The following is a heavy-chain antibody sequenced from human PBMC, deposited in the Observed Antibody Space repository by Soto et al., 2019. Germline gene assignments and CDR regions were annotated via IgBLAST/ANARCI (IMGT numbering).Heavy chain of an antibody. CDR3: ARVPQYYDSSGYGY. CDR1: GFTFSSYS. Sequence: EVQLVESGGGLVQPGGSLRLSCAASGFTFSSYSMNWVRQAPGKGLEWVSYISSSSSTIYYADSVKGRFTISRDNAKNSLYLQMNGLRDEDTAVYYFARVPQYYDSSGYGYWGQGTLVTVSS. CDR2: ISSSSSTI. V-gene: IGHV3-48*02. J-gene: IGHJ4*02. D-gene: IGHD3-22*01.